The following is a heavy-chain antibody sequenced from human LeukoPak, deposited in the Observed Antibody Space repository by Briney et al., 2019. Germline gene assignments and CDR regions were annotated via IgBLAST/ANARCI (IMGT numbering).Heavy chain of an antibody. Sequence: GGSLRLSCAASGFTFSSYGMHWVRQAPGKGLEWVAVISYDGSNKYYADSVKGRFTISRDNSKNTLYLQMNSLRAEDTAVYYCAKDHLNYDFDYWGQGTLVTVSS. D-gene: IGHD3-3*01. CDR1: GFTFSSYG. J-gene: IGHJ4*02. CDR2: ISYDGSNK. V-gene: IGHV3-30*18. CDR3: AKDHLNYDFDY.